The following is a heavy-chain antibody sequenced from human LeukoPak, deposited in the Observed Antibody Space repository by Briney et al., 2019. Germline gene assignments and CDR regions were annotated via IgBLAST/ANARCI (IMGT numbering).Heavy chain of an antibody. CDR3: ARDNGDYVVDY. CDR2: IYTSGST. Sequence: PSQTLSLNCTVSGGSISSGSYYCSWIRQPAGKGLEWIGRIYTSGSTNYNPSLKSRVTISVDTSKNQFSLKLSSVTAADTAVYYCARDNGDYVVDYWGQGTLVTVSS. CDR1: GGSISSGSYY. V-gene: IGHV4-61*02. D-gene: IGHD4-17*01. J-gene: IGHJ4*02.